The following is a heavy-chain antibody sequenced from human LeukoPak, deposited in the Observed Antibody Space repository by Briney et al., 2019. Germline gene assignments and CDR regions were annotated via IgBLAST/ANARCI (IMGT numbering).Heavy chain of an antibody. CDR2: IYPGDSDT. J-gene: IGHJ4*02. Sequence: GESLKISCKGSEYIFTNYWIGWVRQMPGKGLEWMGIIYPGDSDTRYSPSFQGQVTISADKSISTAYLQWSSLKASDTAMYYCARHGDSYGSTLVDYWGQGTLVTVSS. CDR3: ARHGDSYGSTLVDY. D-gene: IGHD5-18*01. V-gene: IGHV5-51*01. CDR1: EYIFTNYW.